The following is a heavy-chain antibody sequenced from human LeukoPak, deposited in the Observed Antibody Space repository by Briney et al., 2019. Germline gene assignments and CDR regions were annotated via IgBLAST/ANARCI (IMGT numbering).Heavy chain of an antibody. Sequence: PGGSLRLSCAASGFTFDDYGMSWVRQVPGKGLEWVSGINRNGGTINYADSVKGRFTISRDSARTSLYLQMNSLRAEDTAFYYCARKRSTSNWYGTPDFDYWGQGTLVTVSS. CDR3: ARKRSTSNWYGTPDFDY. V-gene: IGHV3-20*04. CDR1: GFTFDDYG. J-gene: IGHJ4*02. D-gene: IGHD6-13*01. CDR2: INRNGGTI.